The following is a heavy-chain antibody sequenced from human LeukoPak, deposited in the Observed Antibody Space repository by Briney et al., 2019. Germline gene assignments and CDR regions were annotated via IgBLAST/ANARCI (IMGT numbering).Heavy chain of an antibody. J-gene: IGHJ4*02. CDR1: NGSISIYY. D-gene: IGHD3-10*01. Sequence: SETLSLTCTVSNGSISIYYWSWIRQPAGKGLEWIGRIYTSGTTNYNPSLKSRVTMSVDTSKNHFSLKLSSVTAADTAVYYCARGRRGNYYGSGSYYSRHFDYWGQGTLVTVSS. V-gene: IGHV4-4*07. CDR3: ARGRRGNYYGSGSYYSRHFDY. CDR2: IYTSGTT.